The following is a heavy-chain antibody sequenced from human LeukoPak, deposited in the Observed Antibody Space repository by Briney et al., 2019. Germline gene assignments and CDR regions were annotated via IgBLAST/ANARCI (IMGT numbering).Heavy chain of an antibody. CDR1: GASISSGNYY. CDR2: IYYSGDT. V-gene: IGHV4-39*07. Sequence: PSETLSLTCTVSGASISSGNYYWGWLRQPPGKGLEWHGSIYYSGDTYNNPPLKSRVTISVDTAKSQFSLRLTSMAAADTAVYYCARLITAGGIDYWGQGTLVTVSS. J-gene: IGHJ4*02. D-gene: IGHD6-13*01. CDR3: ARLITAGGIDY.